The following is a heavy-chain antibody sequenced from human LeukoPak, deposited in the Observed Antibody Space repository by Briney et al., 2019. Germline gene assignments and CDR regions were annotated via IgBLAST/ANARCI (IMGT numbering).Heavy chain of an antibody. CDR1: GGSIRSDFHY. CDR3: TRRASGSGGTQAGMDV. D-gene: IGHD2-15*01. V-gene: IGHV4-39*01. Sequence: SETLSLTCTVSGGSIRSDFHYWDWIRQPPGKGLEWIGSILYTGGSWVKPSLKSRASISVDTSRNQFSLTLHSVNAIDTALYYCTRRASGSGGTQAGMDVWGQGTTVTVSS. J-gene: IGHJ6*02. CDR2: ILYTGGS.